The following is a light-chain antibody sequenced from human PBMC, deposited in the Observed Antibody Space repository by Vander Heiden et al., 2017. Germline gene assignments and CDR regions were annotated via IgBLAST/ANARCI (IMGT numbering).Light chain of an antibody. Sequence: SYVLTQPPPVPVAPGQTAKTTWGRNNIGSKGVHWYQQKPGQAPVLVSYDDSDRPSGIPERFAGSNSRNAATLTISGVAAGDEADYFCQVWDSSTFHLVFGGGTKLTVL. V-gene: IGLV3-21*02. J-gene: IGLJ2*01. CDR1: NIGSKG. CDR3: QVWDSSTFHLV. CDR2: DDS.